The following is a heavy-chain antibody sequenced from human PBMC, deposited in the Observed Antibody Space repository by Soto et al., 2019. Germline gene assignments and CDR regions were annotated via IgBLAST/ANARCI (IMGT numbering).Heavy chain of an antibody. CDR2: IYYSENT. CDR3: ATHPPYGPLDH. J-gene: IGHJ4*02. CDR1: GGSISSSSNH. V-gene: IGHV4-39*01. Sequence: QLQLQESGPGLVKPSETLSLTCTVSGGSISSSSNHWGWIRQPPGKGLEWIGNIYYSENTYYNPSLKSRVTISVDTSTNQFSQRLTSVTAADTAVYYCATHPPYGPLDHWGQGTLVTVSS. D-gene: IGHD4-17*01.